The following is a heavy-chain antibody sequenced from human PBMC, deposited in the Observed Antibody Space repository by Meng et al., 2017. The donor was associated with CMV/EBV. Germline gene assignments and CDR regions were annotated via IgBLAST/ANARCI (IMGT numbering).Heavy chain of an antibody. CDR1: GGSISSGDYY. CDR3: ARVTSRVAGAFDY. J-gene: IGHJ4*02. CDR2: IYYSGST. Sequence: QVQLQESGPGLVKPSQTLSLTCTVSGGSISSGDYYWSWVRQPPGKGLEWIGYIYYSGSTYYNPSLKSRVTISVDTSKNQFSLKLSSVTAADTAVYYCARVTSRVAGAFDYWGQGTLVTVSS. D-gene: IGHD1-14*01. V-gene: IGHV4-30-4*08.